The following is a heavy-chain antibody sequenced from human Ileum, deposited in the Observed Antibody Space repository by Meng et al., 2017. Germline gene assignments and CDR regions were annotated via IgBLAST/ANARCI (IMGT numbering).Heavy chain of an antibody. V-gene: IGHV4-34*01. D-gene: IGHD1-14*01. J-gene: IGHJ4*02. CDR2: IHPSGNI. Sequence: GSLRLSCAINGGSLSGYYWSWIRQPPGKGLKWIGEIHPSGNIDYNPSLKSRVTISVDTSKSQFSLKMYSVTAADTAMYYCSRGIDRAKSGNYWGQGTLVTVSS. CDR1: GGSLSGYY. CDR3: SRGIDRAKSGNY.